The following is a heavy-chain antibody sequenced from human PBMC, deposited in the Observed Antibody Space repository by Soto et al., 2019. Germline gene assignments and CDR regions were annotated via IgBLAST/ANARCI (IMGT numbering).Heavy chain of an antibody. J-gene: IGHJ4*02. D-gene: IGHD3-10*01. Sequence: QVQLQESGPGLVKPSQTLSLTCTVSGGSVTSSGYYCNWIRQHPGKGLERIGYNHYTGSTFYNPSLKSRVAISVDTSKNQFSLWLSSVTAADTAVYYCATGDLTAGELFFGYWGQGILVTVSS. CDR3: ATGDLTAGELFFGY. CDR1: GGSVTSSGYY. CDR2: NHYTGST. V-gene: IGHV4-31*03.